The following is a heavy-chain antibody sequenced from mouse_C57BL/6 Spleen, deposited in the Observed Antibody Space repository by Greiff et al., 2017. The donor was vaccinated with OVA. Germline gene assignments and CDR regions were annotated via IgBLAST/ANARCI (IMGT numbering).Heavy chain of an antibody. Sequence: QVQLQQSGPGLVQPSQSLSITCTVSGFSLTSYGVHWVRQSPGKGLEWLGVIWRGGSTDYNAAFMSSLSISKDNSKSQVCFKMSSLQADDTAIYYCARRGYDGNYDYFDYWGQGTTLTVSS. J-gene: IGHJ2*01. CDR2: IWRGGST. D-gene: IGHD2-3*01. V-gene: IGHV2-5*01. CDR3: ARRGYDGNYDYFDY. CDR1: GFSLTSYG.